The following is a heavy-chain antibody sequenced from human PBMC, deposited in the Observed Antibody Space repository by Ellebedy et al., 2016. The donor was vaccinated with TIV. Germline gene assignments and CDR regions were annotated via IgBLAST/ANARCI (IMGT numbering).Heavy chain of an antibody. CDR2: IYHSGST. D-gene: IGHD5-18*01. J-gene: IGHJ4*02. CDR3: ARHAERGYSYGLDY. V-gene: IGHV4-34*01. CDR1: GGSFSGYY. Sequence: SETLSLXXAVYGGSFSGYYWSWIRQPPGKGLEWIGEIYHSGSTNYNPSLKSRVTISVDKSKNQFSLKLSSVTAADTAVYYCARHAERGYSYGLDYWGQGTLVTVSS.